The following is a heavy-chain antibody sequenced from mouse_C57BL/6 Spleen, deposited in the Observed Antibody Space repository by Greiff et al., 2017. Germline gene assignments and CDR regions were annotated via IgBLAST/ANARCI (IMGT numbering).Heavy chain of an antibody. J-gene: IGHJ3*01. CDR2: INPKNGGT. V-gene: IGHV1-26*01. CDR3: ASRGYGFAY. D-gene: IGHD2-2*01. Sequence: EVQLQQSGPELVKPGASVKISCKASGSPFPDSSMNWVKQSHGKSLDWIGDINPKNGGTSYNKKFKGKATLTVDKSSSTAYMELRSLTSEDSAVYYCASRGYGFAYWGQGTLVTVSA. CDR1: GSPFPDSS.